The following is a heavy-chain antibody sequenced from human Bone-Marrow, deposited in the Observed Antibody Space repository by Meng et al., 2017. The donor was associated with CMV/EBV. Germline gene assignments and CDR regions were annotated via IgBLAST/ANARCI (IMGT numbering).Heavy chain of an antibody. CDR3: AKVAGRVY. V-gene: IGHV3-30*02. Sequence: QVELVESGGGVVQPGGSLRLSCAASGFTFSSYGMHWVRQAPGKGLEWVAFIRYDGSNKYYADSVKGRFTISRDNSKNTLYLQMNSLRAEDTAVYYCAKVAGRVYWGQGTLVTASS. CDR2: IRYDGSNK. D-gene: IGHD2-15*01. J-gene: IGHJ4*02. CDR1: GFTFSSYG.